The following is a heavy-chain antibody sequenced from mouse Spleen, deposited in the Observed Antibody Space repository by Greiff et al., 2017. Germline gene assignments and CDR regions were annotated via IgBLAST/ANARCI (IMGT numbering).Heavy chain of an antibody. CDR1: GYAFTNYL. CDR2: INPGSGGT. J-gene: IGHJ3*01. D-gene: IGHD3-2*01. CDR3: AREEDSSGYGRFAY. V-gene: IGHV1-54*01. Sequence: VKLQESGAELVRPGTSVKVSCKASGYAFTNYLIEWVKQRPGQGLEWIGVINPGSGGTNYNEKFKGKATLTADKSSSTAYMQLSSLTSDDSAVYFCAREEDSSGYGRFAYWGQGTLVTVSA.